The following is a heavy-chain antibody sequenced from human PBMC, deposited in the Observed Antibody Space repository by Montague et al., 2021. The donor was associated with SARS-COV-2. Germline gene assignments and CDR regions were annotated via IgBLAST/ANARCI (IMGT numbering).Heavy chain of an antibody. J-gene: IGHJ3*02. CDR3: ARTYYDILTGYYNRGAFDI. V-gene: IGHV4-59*08. CDR1: GGSISSYY. D-gene: IGHD3-9*01. CDR2: ICYSGST. Sequence: SETLSLTCTVSGGSISSYYWSWIWQPPGKGLEWIGYICYSGSTNYNPSLKSRVTISVDTSKNQFSLKLSSVTAADTAVYYCARTYYDILTGYYNRGAFDIWGQGTMVTVSS.